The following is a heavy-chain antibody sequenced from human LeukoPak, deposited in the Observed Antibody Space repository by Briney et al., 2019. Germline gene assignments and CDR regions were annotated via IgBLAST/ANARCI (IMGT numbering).Heavy chain of an antibody. Sequence: PSETLSLTCTVSGGSISSSSYYWSWIRQPPGKGLEWIGYIYYSGSTNYNPSLKSRVTISVDTSKNQFSLKLSSVTAADTAVYYCARVPHIENDSSSWYGRSYYYYMDVWGKGTTVTISS. V-gene: IGHV4-61*01. D-gene: IGHD6-13*01. CDR3: ARVPHIENDSSSWYGRSYYYYMDV. J-gene: IGHJ6*03. CDR1: GGSISSSSYY. CDR2: IYYSGST.